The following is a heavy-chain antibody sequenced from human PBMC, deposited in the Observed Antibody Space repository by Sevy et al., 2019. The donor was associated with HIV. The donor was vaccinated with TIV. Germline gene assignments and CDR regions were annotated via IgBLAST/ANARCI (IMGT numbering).Heavy chain of an antibody. CDR3: TKCSGYYPFDY. CDR2: IKSKTDGGTT. J-gene: IGHJ4*02. V-gene: IGHV3-15*01. CDR1: GFTFSNAW. D-gene: IGHD3-22*01. Sequence: GGSLRLSCAASGFTFSNAWMSWVRQAPGKGLEWVGRIKSKTDGGTTDYAAPVKGRFTISRADSKNTLYLQMNSLKTEDTAVYYCTKCSGYYPFDYWGQGTLVTVSS.